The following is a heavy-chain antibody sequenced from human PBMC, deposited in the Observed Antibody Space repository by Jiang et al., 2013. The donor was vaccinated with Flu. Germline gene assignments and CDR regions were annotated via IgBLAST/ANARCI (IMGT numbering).Heavy chain of an antibody. D-gene: IGHD2-15*01. CDR3: ARDQGSCSGGTCYYRASDI. CDR2: IYHSGST. J-gene: IGHJ3*02. CDR1: GGSVSSDNYY. V-gene: IGHV4-61*01. Sequence: LLKPSETLSLTCTVSGGSVSSDNYYWTWIRQPPGKGLEWIGYIYHSGSTNYNPSLKSRVTISVDTSKNQFSLNLRSVTAADTAVYYCARDQGSCSGGTCYYRASDIWGPRDNGHRLF.